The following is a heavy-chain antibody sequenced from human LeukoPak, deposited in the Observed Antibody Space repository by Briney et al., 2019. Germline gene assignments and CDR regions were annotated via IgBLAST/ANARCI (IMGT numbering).Heavy chain of an antibody. Sequence: PGGSLRLSCAASGVSFTTDSMNWVRQAPGKGLEWVSSITSSSRYKYYADAMKGRFTISRDNAKNSLYLQINSLRAEDTAVYYCTRNYPIYHYGSFFDFGGQGTLVTVSS. CDR3: TRNYPIYHYGSFFDF. D-gene: IGHD3-10*01. CDR1: GVSFTTDS. CDR2: ITSSSRYK. V-gene: IGHV3-21*01. J-gene: IGHJ4*02.